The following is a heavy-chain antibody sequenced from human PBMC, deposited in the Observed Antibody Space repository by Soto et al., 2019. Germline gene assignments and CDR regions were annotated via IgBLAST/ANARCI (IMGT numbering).Heavy chain of an antibody. CDR2: IIPILGIA. CDR1: GGTFSSYT. CDR3: ARDRSYYDSSGYYYFDY. Sequence: ASVNVSCKASGGTFSSYTISWVRQAPGQGLEWMGRIIPILGIANYAQKFQGRVTITADKSTSTAYMELSSLRSEDTAVYYCARDRSYYDSSGYYYFDYWGQGTLVTVSS. V-gene: IGHV1-69*04. J-gene: IGHJ4*02. D-gene: IGHD3-22*01.